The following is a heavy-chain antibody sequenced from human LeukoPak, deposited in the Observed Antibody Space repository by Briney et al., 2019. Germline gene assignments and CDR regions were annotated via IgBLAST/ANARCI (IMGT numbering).Heavy chain of an antibody. D-gene: IGHD3-10*01. CDR2: IYYSGST. Sequence: SETLSLTCTVSGGSVSSGSYYWSWIRQPPGKGLEWIGYIYYSGSTNYNPSLKSRVTISVDTSKNQFSLKLSSVTAADTAVYYCARAAMVRGVILGYYGMDVWGKGTTVTVSS. V-gene: IGHV4-61*01. CDR1: GGSVSSGSYY. CDR3: ARAAMVRGVILGYYGMDV. J-gene: IGHJ6*04.